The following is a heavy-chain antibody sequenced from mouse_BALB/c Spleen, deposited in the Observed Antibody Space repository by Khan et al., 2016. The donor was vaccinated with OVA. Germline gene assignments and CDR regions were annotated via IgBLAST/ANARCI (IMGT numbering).Heavy chain of an antibody. Sequence: QVQLKQSGPGLVRPSQTLSITCTVSGFSLTTYGVHWVRQSPGKGQEWLGVIRSAGKTDYNAAFISRLSITKDNSKSQVFFKMNSLQADDTAMYYCARNSYMYDFTYWGQGTLVTVSA. CDR2: IRSAGKT. D-gene: IGHD2-14*01. CDR1: GFSLTTYG. CDR3: ARNSYMYDFTY. J-gene: IGHJ3*01. V-gene: IGHV2-2*01.